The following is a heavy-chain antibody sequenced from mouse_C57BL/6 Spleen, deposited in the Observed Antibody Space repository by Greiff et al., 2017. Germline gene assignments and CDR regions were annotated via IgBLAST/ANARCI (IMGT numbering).Heavy chain of an antibody. CDR1: GYTFTDYN. D-gene: IGHD2-1*01. CDR3: ARKGYYGNYWYFDV. Sequence: EVQLQQSGPELVKPGASVKIPCKASGYTFTDYNMDWVKQSHGKSLEWIGDINPNNGGTIYNQKFKGKATLTVDKSSSTAYMELRSLTSADTAVYYCARKGYYGNYWYFDVWGTGTTVTVSS. CDR2: INPNNGGT. V-gene: IGHV1-18*01. J-gene: IGHJ1*03.